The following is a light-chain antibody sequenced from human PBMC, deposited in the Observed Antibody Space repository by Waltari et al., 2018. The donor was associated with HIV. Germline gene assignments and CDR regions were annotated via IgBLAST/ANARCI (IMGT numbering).Light chain of an antibody. Sequence: EFVLTQSPGTLSLSPGERATLSCRASPSVSSSYLAWYQQRPGQAPRPLIYGASSRAAGIPDRFTGSGSGTDFTLTISRLEPEDFAVYYCQHFDTSLPKYTFGQGTKLEIK. CDR2: GAS. CDR3: QHFDTSLPKYT. J-gene: IGKJ2*01. CDR1: PSVSSSY. V-gene: IGKV3-20*01.